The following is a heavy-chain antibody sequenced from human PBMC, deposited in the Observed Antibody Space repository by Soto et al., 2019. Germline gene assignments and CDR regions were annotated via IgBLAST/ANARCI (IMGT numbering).Heavy chain of an antibody. CDR3: ARAIRGYGTYGGY. V-gene: IGHV3-11*04. J-gene: IGHJ4*02. Sequence: QVQLVESGGDLVKPGGSLRLSCAASGFTFSDYYMSWIRQTPGKGLEWVSYLTPSGHAAEYADSVRGRFTISRDNLKNSPYLAMNSLGVEGTGVYYLARAIRGYGTYGGYLGQGTLVTVSS. CDR2: LTPSGHAA. D-gene: IGHD5-12*01. CDR1: GFTFSDYY.